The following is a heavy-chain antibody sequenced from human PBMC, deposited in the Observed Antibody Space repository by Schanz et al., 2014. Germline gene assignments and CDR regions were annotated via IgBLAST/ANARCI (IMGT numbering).Heavy chain of an antibody. Sequence: QVQLVQSGAEVKKPGSSVKVSCKASGGTFSSYTISWVRQAPGQGLEWMGWINPNSGTTNYAQKFQGWVTMTRDTSISTAYMELSRLKSDDTAVYYCARGGYSSGWYDRDIAHFDYWGQGTLVTVSS. D-gene: IGHD6-19*01. V-gene: IGHV1-2*04. J-gene: IGHJ4*02. CDR3: ARGGYSSGWYDRDIAHFDY. CDR1: GGTFSSYT. CDR2: INPNSGTT.